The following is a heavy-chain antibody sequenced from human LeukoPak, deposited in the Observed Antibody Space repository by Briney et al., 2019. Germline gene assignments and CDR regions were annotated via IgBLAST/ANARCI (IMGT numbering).Heavy chain of an antibody. Sequence: SVKVSCKASGGTFSSYAISWVRQAPGQGLEWMGGIIPIFGTANYAQKFQGRVTITTDESTSTAYMELSSLRSEDTAVYYCASGGYGDYYFDYWGQGTLVTVPS. J-gene: IGHJ4*02. CDR3: ASGGYGDYYFDY. CDR1: GGTFSSYA. CDR2: IIPIFGTA. V-gene: IGHV1-69*05. D-gene: IGHD4-17*01.